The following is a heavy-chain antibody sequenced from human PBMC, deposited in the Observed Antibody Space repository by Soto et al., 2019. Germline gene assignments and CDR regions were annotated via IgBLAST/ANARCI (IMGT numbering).Heavy chain of an antibody. V-gene: IGHV1-24*01. CDR1: GYTLTELS. J-gene: IGHJ6*02. CDR3: ATLAVAGDPTGWYYYGMDV. CDR2: FDPEDGET. Sequence: ASVKVSCKVSGYTLTELSMHWVRQAPGKGLEWMGGFDPEDGETIYAQKFQGRVTMTEDTSTDTAYMELSSLRSEDTAVYYCATLAVAGDPTGWYYYGMDVWGQGTTVTVSS. D-gene: IGHD6-19*01.